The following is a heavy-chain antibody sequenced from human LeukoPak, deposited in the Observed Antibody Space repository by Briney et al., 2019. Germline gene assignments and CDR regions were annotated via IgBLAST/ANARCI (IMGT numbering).Heavy chain of an antibody. CDR1: GFTVSSYY. D-gene: IGHD3-22*01. V-gene: IGHV3-53*01. Sequence: GGSLRLSCVASGFTVSSYYVSWVRQAPGKGLEWVSVIYSGGSTYYADSVEGRFTASRDNPKNTLYLEMKSLRADDTAVYYCAKDYYDSSGYSDYWGQGTLVTVSS. CDR3: AKDYYDSSGYSDY. J-gene: IGHJ4*02. CDR2: IYSGGST.